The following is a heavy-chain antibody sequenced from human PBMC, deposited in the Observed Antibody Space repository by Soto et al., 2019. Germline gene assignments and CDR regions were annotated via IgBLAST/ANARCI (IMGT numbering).Heavy chain of an antibody. V-gene: IGHV4-59*01. CDR3: ASMIGDPVLSFDS. J-gene: IGHJ5*01. Sequence: QVQLQESGPGLVNPSETLSLTCTVSGGSISSYYWSWIRQPPGKGLEWIGFIFYSGSTSYNPSLKSRVTISIDTSEYQFSLKLNSVTAADTAVYYCASMIGDPVLSFDSWGQGTLVAVSS. CDR2: IFYSGST. CDR1: GGSISSYY. D-gene: IGHD3-10*02.